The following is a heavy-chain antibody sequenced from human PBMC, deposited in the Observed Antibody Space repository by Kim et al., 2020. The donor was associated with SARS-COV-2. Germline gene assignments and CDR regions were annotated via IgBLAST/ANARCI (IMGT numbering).Heavy chain of an antibody. CDR2: IYYSRST. J-gene: IGHJ4*02. Sequence: IYYSRSTNYTPTRKSRVARSVDTSKNQFSLKLSSVTAADTAVYYCARGWDYWGQGTLVTVSS. CDR3: ARGWDY. V-gene: IGHV4-59*09.